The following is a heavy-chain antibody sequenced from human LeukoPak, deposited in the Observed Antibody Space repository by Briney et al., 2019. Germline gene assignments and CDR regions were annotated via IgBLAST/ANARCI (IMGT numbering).Heavy chain of an antibody. Sequence: PGGSLRLSCAASGFTFSSYAMSWVRQAPGKGLEWVSAISGSGGSTYYGDSVKGRFTISRDNSKNTPFLQMNSLRAEDMAVYYCVGDNSSWYRGNFAYWGQGNLVTVSS. CDR2: ISGSGGST. CDR1: GFTFSSYA. CDR3: VGDNSSWYRGNFAY. V-gene: IGHV3-23*01. D-gene: IGHD6-13*01. J-gene: IGHJ4*02.